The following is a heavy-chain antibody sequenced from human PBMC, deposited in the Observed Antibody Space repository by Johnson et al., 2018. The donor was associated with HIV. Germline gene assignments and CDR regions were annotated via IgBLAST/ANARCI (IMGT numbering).Heavy chain of an antibody. CDR1: GFTFSSYA. J-gene: IGHJ3*02. D-gene: IGHD2-2*01. Sequence: QMLLVESGGGVVQPGRSLRLSCAASGFTFSSYAMHWVRQAPGKGLEWVAVISYDGRNKYYADSVTGRFTISRDNYKNSLYLQMTSLRAEDTALYYCARGYCSSTSCYAFFLPFDIWGQGTKVTVSS. CDR3: ARGYCSSTSCYAFFLPFDI. V-gene: IGHV3-30-3*01. CDR2: ISYDGRNK.